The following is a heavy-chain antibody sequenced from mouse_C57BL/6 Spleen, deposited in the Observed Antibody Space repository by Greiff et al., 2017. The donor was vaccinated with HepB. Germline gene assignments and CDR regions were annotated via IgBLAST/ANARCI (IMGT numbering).Heavy chain of an antibody. Sequence: VQLQQPGAELVRPGTSVKLSCKASGYTFTSYWMHWVKQRPGQGLEWIGEIDPSDSYTNYNQKFKGKATLTVDTSSSTAYMQLSSLTSEDSAVYYCARGNYGNRFAYWGQGTLVTVSA. J-gene: IGHJ3*01. D-gene: IGHD1-1*01. CDR3: ARGNYGNRFAY. V-gene: IGHV1-59*01. CDR1: GYTFTSYW. CDR2: IDPSDSYT.